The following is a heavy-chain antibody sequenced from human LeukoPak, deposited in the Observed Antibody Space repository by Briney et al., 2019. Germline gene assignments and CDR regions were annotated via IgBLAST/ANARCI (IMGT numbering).Heavy chain of an antibody. Sequence: PGGSLRLSCAASGFTFSDYYMSWIRQAPGEGLEWVSYISSSGSTIYYADSVKGRFTISRDNAKNSLYLQMNSLRAEDTAVYYCARDGDSIVVVTASAFDIWGQGTMVTVSS. CDR1: GFTFSDYY. CDR3: ARDGDSIVVVTASAFDI. J-gene: IGHJ3*02. D-gene: IGHD2-21*02. CDR2: ISSSGSTI. V-gene: IGHV3-11*04.